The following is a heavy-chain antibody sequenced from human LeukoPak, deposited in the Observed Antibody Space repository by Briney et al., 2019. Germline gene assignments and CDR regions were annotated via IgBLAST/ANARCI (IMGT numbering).Heavy chain of an antibody. CDR3: ARDLNWNGLYYMDV. V-gene: IGHV4-59*01. CDR2: IYYNGST. Sequence: SETLSLTCTVSGGSISNYYWSWIRLPPGKGLEWIGYIYYNGSTNYNPSLKSRVTISVDTSKNQFSLKLSSVTAADTAVYYCARDLNWNGLYYMDVWGKGTTVTVSS. CDR1: GGSISNYY. J-gene: IGHJ6*03. D-gene: IGHD1-1*01.